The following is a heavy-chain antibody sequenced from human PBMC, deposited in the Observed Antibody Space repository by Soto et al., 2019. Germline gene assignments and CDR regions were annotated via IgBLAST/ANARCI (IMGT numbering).Heavy chain of an antibody. CDR2: IYYNDDR. CDR3: AHSDGGYEIIYFDF. CDR1: GFSFTTAGVG. D-gene: IGHD5-12*01. J-gene: IGHJ4*02. V-gene: IGHV2-5*01. Sequence: GSCPTLVNPTQTLTLTCTFSGFSFTTAGVGVGWIRQTPGGALEWLTLIYYNDDRRFSPSLKTRLTITGDTSKNQVVLSLTNVDPGDTATYFCAHSDGGYEIIYFDFWGQGIPVTVSS.